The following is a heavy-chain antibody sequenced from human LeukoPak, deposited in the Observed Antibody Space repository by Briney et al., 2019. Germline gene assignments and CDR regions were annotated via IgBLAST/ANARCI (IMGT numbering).Heavy chain of an antibody. CDR1: GLSFPNYW. CDR3: AGGQGWLITH. J-gene: IGHJ1*01. D-gene: IGHD3-16*01. CDR2: VKQDGIEK. Sequence: GGSLRLSCAASGLSFPNYWMNWVRQTPAHGLEWVANVKQDGIEKTYLRSVVGRFTISRDNAKSLLYLHLNSLRAEDTAVYFCAGGQGWLITHWGQGALVTVSS. V-gene: IGHV3-7*01.